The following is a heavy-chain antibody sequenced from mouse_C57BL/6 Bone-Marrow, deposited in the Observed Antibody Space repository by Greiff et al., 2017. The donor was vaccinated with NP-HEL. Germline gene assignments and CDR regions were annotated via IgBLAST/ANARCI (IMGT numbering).Heavy chain of an antibody. D-gene: IGHD2-4*01. Sequence: EVKVVESGGGLVKPGGSLKLSCAASGFTFSSYAMSWVRQTPEKRLEWVATISDGGSYTYYPDNVKGRFTISRDNAKNNLYLQMSHLKSEDTAMYYCAREGYYDWGQGTSVTVSS. J-gene: IGHJ4*01. CDR2: ISDGGSYT. CDR1: GFTFSSYA. CDR3: AREGYYD. V-gene: IGHV5-4*01.